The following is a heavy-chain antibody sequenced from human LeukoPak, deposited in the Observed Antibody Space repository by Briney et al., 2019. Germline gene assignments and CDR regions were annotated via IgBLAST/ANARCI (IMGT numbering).Heavy chain of an antibody. V-gene: IGHV4-39*01. J-gene: IGHJ4*02. CDR2: IYYSGST. Sequence: SETLSLTCTVSGGSISSSSYYWGWIRRPPGKGLEWIGSIYYSGSTYYNPSLKSRVTISVDTSKNQFSLKLSSVTAADTAMYYCVKSGGYGLIDYWGQGTLVTVSS. D-gene: IGHD6-19*01. CDR1: GGSISSSSYY. CDR3: VKSGGYGLIDY.